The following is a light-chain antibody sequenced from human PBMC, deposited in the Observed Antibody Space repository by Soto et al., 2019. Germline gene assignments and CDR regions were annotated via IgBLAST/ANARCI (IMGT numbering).Light chain of an antibody. CDR1: QSVSSSY. CDR3: QHYGSSPYT. Sequence: EIVLTQSPGTLSLSPGERATLSCRASQSVSSSYLAWYQQKPSQVPRLLIYGASSRATGIPDRFSCSGSGTYFTLTISRLEREDFAVYYWQHYGSSPYTCGQGNKLE. J-gene: IGKJ2*01. CDR2: GAS. V-gene: IGKV3-20*01.